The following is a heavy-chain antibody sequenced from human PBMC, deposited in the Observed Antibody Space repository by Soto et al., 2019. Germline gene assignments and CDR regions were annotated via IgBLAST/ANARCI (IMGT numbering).Heavy chain of an antibody. CDR2: IYYSGSA. CDR1: GGSISNYY. V-gene: IGHV4-59*01. CDR3: ARAGAATLSDY. D-gene: IGHD2-15*01. J-gene: IGHJ4*02. Sequence: QVQLQESGPGLVKPSETLSLTCTVSGGSISNYYWSWIRQPPGKGLEWIGYIYYSGSANYNPSLTSRVTISVDTSKNQFSLKLSSVTAADTAVYYCARAGAATLSDYWGPGTLVTVSS.